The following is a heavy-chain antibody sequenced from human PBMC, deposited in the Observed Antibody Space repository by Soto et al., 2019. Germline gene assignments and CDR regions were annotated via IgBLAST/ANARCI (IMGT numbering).Heavy chain of an antibody. Sequence: SVKVSCKASGGTFSSYTISWVRQAPGQGLEWMGRIIPILGIANYAQKFQGRVTITADKSTSTAYMELSSLRSEDTAMYYCASPSVGSALGFDNWGQGTMVTVPS. V-gene: IGHV1-69*02. CDR3: ASPSVGSALGFDN. CDR2: IIPILGIA. J-gene: IGHJ3*02. D-gene: IGHD6-25*01. CDR1: GGTFSSYT.